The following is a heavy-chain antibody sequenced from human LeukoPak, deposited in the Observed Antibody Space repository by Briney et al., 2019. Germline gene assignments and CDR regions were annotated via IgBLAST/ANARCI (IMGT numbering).Heavy chain of an antibody. CDR1: GGSISSGDYY. J-gene: IGHJ6*02. Sequence: PSQTLSLTCTVSGGSISSGDYYWSWIRQPPGKGLEWIGYIYYSGSTYYNPSLKSRVTMSVDTSKNQFSLKLSSVTAADTAVYYCARAGGPYYYYYGMDVWGQGTTVTVSS. CDR2: IYYSGST. V-gene: IGHV4-30-4*01. CDR3: ARAGGPYYYYYGMDV.